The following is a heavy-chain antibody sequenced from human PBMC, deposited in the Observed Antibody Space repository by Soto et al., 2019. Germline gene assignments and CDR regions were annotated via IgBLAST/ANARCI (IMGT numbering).Heavy chain of an antibody. V-gene: IGHV3-33*08. CDR2: IWYDGSNK. J-gene: IGHJ4*02. D-gene: IGHD1-26*01. CDR1: GFTFSRYA. Sequence: VQLWESGGGLVQPGGSLRLSCAASGFTFSRYAMNWVRQAPGKGLEWVAVIWYDGSNKYYADSVKGRFTISRDNSKNTLYLQMNSLRAEDTAVYYCAREGSSTAFDYWGQGTLVTVSS. CDR3: AREGSSTAFDY.